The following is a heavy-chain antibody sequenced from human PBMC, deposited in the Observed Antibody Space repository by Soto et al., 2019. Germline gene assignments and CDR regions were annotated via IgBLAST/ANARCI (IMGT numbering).Heavy chain of an antibody. CDR2: ISGSGGST. D-gene: IGHD3-10*01. J-gene: IGHJ4*02. Sequence: GGSLRLSCAASGFTFSSYAMSWVRQAPGKGLEWVSAISGSGGSTNYADSVRGRFTISRDKSKNTLYLQMNSLRAEDTAGYYCAKDTAHLYYGSGSYLHYWGQGTLVTVSS. CDR3: AKDTAHLYYGSGSYLHY. V-gene: IGHV3-23*01. CDR1: GFTFSSYA.